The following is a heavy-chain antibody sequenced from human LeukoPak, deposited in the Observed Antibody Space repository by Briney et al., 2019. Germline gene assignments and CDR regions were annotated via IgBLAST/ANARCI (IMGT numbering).Heavy chain of an antibody. J-gene: IGHJ6*02. CDR3: AKDAPDYGSGRLYYYGMDV. CDR2: ISGSGGST. V-gene: IGHV3-23*01. CDR1: GFTFSSYA. Sequence: GGSLRLSCAASGFTFSSYAMSWVRQAPGKGLEWVSAISGSGGSTYYADSVKGRFTISRDNSKNTLYLQMNSLRAEDTAVYYCAKDAPDYGSGRLYYYGMDVWGQGTTVTVPS. D-gene: IGHD3-10*01.